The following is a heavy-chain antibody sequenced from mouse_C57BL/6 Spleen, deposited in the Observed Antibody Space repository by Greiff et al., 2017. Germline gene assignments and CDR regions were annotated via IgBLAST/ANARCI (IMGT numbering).Heavy chain of an antibody. J-gene: IGHJ1*03. V-gene: IGHV3-6*01. CDR1: GYSITSGYY. CDR3: ARHGNYWYVDG. Sequence: DVKLQESGPGLVKPSQSLSLTCSVTGYSITSGYYWNWIRQFPGNKLEWMGYISYDGSNNYNPSLKNRISITRDTSKNQFFLKLNSVTTEDTATDYCARHGNYWYVDGWGTGTTVTVSS. CDR2: ISYDGSN. D-gene: IGHD2-1*01.